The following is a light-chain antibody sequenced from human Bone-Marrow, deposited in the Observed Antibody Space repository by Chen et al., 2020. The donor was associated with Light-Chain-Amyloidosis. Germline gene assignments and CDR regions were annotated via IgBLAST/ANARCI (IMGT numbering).Light chain of an antibody. CDR2: DDS. V-gene: IGLV3-21*02. CDR3: QVWDRSSDRPV. Sequence: SYVLTQPSSVSVAPGQTVTISRGGNNIGSTSVHWYQQTPGQAPLLVVYDDSYRPSGIPERLSGSNSGNTATLTISRVEAGDEADYYCQVWDRSSDRPVFGGGTKLTVL. CDR1: NIGSTS. J-gene: IGLJ3*02.